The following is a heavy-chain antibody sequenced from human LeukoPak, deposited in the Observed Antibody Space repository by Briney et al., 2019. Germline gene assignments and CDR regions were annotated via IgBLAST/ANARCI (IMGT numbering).Heavy chain of an antibody. CDR2: ISYDGSNK. CDR1: GFTFSSYG. J-gene: IGHJ3*02. CDR3: ARGMTTVTTSYAFDI. V-gene: IGHV3-30*03. Sequence: GGSLRLSCAASGFTFSSYGMHWVRQAPGKGLEWVAVISYDGSNKYYADSVKGRFTISRDNSKNTLYLQMNSLRAEDTAVYYCARGMTTVTTSYAFDIWGQGTMVTVSS. D-gene: IGHD4-17*01.